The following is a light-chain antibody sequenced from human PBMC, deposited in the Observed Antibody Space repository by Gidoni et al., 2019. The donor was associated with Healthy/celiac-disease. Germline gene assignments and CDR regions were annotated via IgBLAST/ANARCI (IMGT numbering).Light chain of an antibody. CDR1: QSASSSY. J-gene: IGKJ2*03. V-gene: IGKV3-20*01. CDR3: QQYGSSPPYS. Sequence: EIVLTQSPGTLSLSPGERATLSGRASQSASSSYLAWYQQEPGQAPRLLIYGASSRGTGSPDRFSGSGSVTDCTLTISRLEPEDCAVYYCQQYGSSPPYSFGQGTKLEIK. CDR2: GAS.